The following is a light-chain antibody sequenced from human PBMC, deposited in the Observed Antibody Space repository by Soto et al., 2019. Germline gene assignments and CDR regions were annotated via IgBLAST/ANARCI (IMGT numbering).Light chain of an antibody. CDR2: DVT. CDR1: SSDVGGYNY. CDR3: SSPAGSSVV. Sequence: QSVLTQPRSVSGSPGQSVTISCTGTSSDVGGYNYISWYQQHPGKAPKLMIYDVTTRPSGVPDRFSGSKSGNTASLTISGLQAEDEDDYYCSSPAGSSVVFGTGTKVTVL. J-gene: IGLJ1*01. V-gene: IGLV2-11*01.